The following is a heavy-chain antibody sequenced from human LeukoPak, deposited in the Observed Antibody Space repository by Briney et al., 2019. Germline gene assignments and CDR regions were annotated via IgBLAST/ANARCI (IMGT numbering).Heavy chain of an antibody. CDR1: GGSISSYY. D-gene: IGHD6-13*01. V-gene: IGHV4-59*01. CDR3: AGSSSWYGDVDY. CDR2: IYYSGST. J-gene: IGHJ4*02. Sequence: SETLSLTCTVPGGSISSYYWSWIRQPPGKGLEGIGYIYYSGSTNYNPSLKSRVTISVDKSKNQFSLELSSVPAADTAVYYCAGSSSWYGDVDYWGQGPLVTVSS.